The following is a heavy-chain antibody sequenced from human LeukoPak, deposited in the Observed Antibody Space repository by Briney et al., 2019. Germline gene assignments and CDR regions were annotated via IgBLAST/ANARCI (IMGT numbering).Heavy chain of an antibody. Sequence: SETLSLTCTVSGGSISSYYWSWIRQPAEKGLEWIGRIYTSGSTNYNPSLKSRVTMSVDTSKNQFSLKLSSVTAEDTAVYYCAKGTEYYYDRSGYYLYWGQGTLVTVSS. CDR3: AKGTEYYYDRSGYYLY. V-gene: IGHV4-4*07. D-gene: IGHD3-22*01. J-gene: IGHJ4*02. CDR2: IYTSGST. CDR1: GGSISSYY.